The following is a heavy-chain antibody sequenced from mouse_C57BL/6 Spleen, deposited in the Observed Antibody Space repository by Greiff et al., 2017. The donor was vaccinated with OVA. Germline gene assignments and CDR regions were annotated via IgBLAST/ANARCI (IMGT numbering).Heavy chain of an antibody. V-gene: IGHV6-6*01. CDR2: IRNKANNHAT. CDR1: GFTFSDAW. J-gene: IGHJ2*01. CDR3: TRNIYYDYPFDY. D-gene: IGHD2-4*01. Sequence: EVKLVESGGGLVQPGGSMKLSCAASGFTFSDAWMDWVRQSPEKGLEWVAEIRNKANNHATYYAESVKGRFTISRDDSKSSVYLQMNSLRAEDTGIYYCTRNIYYDYPFDYWGQGTTLTVSS.